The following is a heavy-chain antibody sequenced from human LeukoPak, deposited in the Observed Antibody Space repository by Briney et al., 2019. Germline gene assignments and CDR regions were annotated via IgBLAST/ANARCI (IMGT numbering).Heavy chain of an antibody. Sequence: SETLSLTCAVYGGSFSGYYWSWTRQPPGKGLEWIGEINHSGSTNYNPSLKSRVTISVDTSKNQFSLKLSSVTAADTAVYYCARRPLYSRPFDYWGQGTLVTVSS. CDR3: ARRPLYSRPFDY. D-gene: IGHD6-13*01. CDR1: GGSFSGYY. J-gene: IGHJ4*02. V-gene: IGHV4-34*01. CDR2: INHSGST.